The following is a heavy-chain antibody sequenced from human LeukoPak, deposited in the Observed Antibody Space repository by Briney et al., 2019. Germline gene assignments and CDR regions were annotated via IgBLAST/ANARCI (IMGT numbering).Heavy chain of an antibody. Sequence: GESLKISCKGSGYSFTSYWIGWVRQMPGKGLEWMGIIYPGDSDTRYSPSLQGQVTISADKSISTAYLQWSSLKASDTAMYYCARQEGYCSGGSCYPYYFDYWGREPWSPSPQ. V-gene: IGHV5-51*01. CDR1: GYSFTSYW. CDR3: ARQEGYCSGGSCYPYYFDY. D-gene: IGHD2-15*01. CDR2: IYPGDSDT. J-gene: IGHJ4*02.